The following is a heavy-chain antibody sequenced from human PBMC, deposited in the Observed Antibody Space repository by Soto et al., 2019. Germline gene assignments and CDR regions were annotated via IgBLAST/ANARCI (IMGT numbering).Heavy chain of an antibody. D-gene: IGHD4-17*01. V-gene: IGHV1-69*01. CDR3: ARNYGDYSEGPYYFDY. CDR1: GVTFSSYA. Sequence: QVQLVQSGAEVKKPGSSVKVSCKASGVTFSSYAISWVRQAPGQGLEWMGGIIPIFGTANYAQKFQGRVTITADESTSTAYMELSSLRSEDTAVYHCARNYGDYSEGPYYFDYWGQGTLVTVSS. J-gene: IGHJ4*02. CDR2: IIPIFGTA.